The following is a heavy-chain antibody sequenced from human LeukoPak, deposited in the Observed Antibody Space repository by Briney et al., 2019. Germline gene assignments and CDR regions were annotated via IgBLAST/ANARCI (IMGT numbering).Heavy chain of an antibody. V-gene: IGHV4-39*07. CDR3: ARDRPNYYGPMDAFDI. CDR2: IYYSGST. J-gene: IGHJ3*02. D-gene: IGHD3-10*01. Sequence: TSETLSLTCTVSGSSISSSSYYWGWIRQPPGNGLEWIGSIYYSGSTYYNPSLKSRVTISVDTSKNQFSLKLSSVTAADTAVYYCARDRPNYYGPMDAFDIWGQGTMVTVSS. CDR1: GSSISSSSYY.